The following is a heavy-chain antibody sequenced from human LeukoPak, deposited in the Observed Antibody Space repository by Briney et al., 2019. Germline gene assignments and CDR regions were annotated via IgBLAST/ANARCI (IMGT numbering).Heavy chain of an antibody. J-gene: IGHJ4*02. Sequence: GASVKVSCKASGNTLTDYYMHWGRKAPGQGLEWMGWINPNSGGTNYAQKFQGRVTMARDTSISTAYMELSRLRSDDTAVYYCAREGPIVGATHLVDYWGQGTLVTVSS. D-gene: IGHD1-26*01. CDR1: GNTLTDYY. V-gene: IGHV1-2*02. CDR3: AREGPIVGATHLVDY. CDR2: INPNSGGT.